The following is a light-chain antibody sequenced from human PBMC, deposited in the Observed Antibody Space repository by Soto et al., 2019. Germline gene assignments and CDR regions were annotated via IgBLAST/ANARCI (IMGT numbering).Light chain of an antibody. CDR1: SSDVGAYNY. CDR3: SSYAGVNTGDV. J-gene: IGLJ3*02. V-gene: IGLV2-8*01. CDR2: EVN. Sequence: QSALTQPPSASGSPGQAVTISCTGTSSDVGAYNYVSWYQQHPGKAPKLIIYEVNKRPSGVPDRFSGSKSGNTASLTVSGLQAEDEADYHCSSYAGVNTGDVFGGGTKVTVL.